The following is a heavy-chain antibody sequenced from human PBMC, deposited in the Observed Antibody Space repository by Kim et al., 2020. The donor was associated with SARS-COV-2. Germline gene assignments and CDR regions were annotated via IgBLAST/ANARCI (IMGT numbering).Heavy chain of an antibody. D-gene: IGHD5-18*01. CDR3: ARALQLWPPLRYYYYYYGMDV. J-gene: IGHJ6*02. CDR1: GGSFSGYY. Sequence: SETLSLTCAVYGGSFSGYYWSWIRQPPGKGLEWIGEINHSGSTNYNPSLKSRVTISVDTSKNQFSLKLSSVTAADTAVYYCARALQLWPPLRYYYYYYGMDVWGQGTTVTVSS. V-gene: IGHV4-34*01. CDR2: INHSGST.